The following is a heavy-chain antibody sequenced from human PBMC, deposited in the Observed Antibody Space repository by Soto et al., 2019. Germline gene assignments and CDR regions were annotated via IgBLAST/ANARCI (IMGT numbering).Heavy chain of an antibody. CDR3: ARLVAVVPDY. J-gene: IGHJ4*02. Sequence: SETLSLTCAVYGGSLSGYYWSWIRQPPGKGLEWIGEINHSGSTNYNPSLKSRVTISVDTSKNRFSLKLSSVTAADTAVYYCARLVAVVPDYWGQGTLVTVSS. CDR2: INHSGST. D-gene: IGHD2-2*01. V-gene: IGHV4-34*01. CDR1: GGSLSGYY.